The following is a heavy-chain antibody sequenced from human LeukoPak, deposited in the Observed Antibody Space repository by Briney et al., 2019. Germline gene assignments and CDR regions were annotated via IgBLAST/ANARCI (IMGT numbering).Heavy chain of an antibody. CDR3: AKDPVTMVRRVIIPPDY. Sequence: GGSLRLSCAASGFTFSSYGMHWVRQAPGKGLEWVAFIRYDGSNKYYADSVKGRFTISRDNSKNTLYLQMNSLRAEDTAVYYCAKDPVTMVRRVIIPPDYWGQGTLVTVSS. CDR1: GFTFSSYG. V-gene: IGHV3-30*02. D-gene: IGHD3-10*01. J-gene: IGHJ4*02. CDR2: IRYDGSNK.